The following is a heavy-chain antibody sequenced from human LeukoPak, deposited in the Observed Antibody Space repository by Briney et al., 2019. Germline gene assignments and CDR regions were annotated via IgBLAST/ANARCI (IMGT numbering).Heavy chain of an antibody. J-gene: IGHJ3*02. CDR3: ARVSSGGAFDI. D-gene: IGHD6-19*01. CDR2: INHSGST. CDR1: GGFFSGYY. Sequence: SETLSLTCAVYGGFFSGYYWSWIRQPPGKGLEWIGEINHSGSTNYNPSLKSRVTISVDTSKNQFSLKLSSVTAADTAVYYCARVSSGGAFDIWGQGTMVTVSS. V-gene: IGHV4-34*01.